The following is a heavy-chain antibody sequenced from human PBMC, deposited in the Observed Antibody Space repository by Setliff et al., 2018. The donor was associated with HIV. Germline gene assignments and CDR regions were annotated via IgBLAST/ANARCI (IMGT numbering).Heavy chain of an antibody. J-gene: IGHJ4*02. Sequence: SETLSLTCAVYGGSFSGYFCIWVRQPPGEGLEWIGEISHSGSTNYNPSLESRVSISLDTSNKQFSLQLSSVTAADTAVYYCAWGMTAIPEYWGQGTLVTVSS. CDR3: AWGMTAIPEY. V-gene: IGHV4-34*01. CDR1: GGSFSGYF. CDR2: ISHSGST. D-gene: IGHD2-21*02.